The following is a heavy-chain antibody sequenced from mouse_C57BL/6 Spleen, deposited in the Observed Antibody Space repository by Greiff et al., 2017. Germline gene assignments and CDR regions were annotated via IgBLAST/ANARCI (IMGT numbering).Heavy chain of an antibody. J-gene: IGHJ2*01. CDR3: ARWLAYYFDY. CDR2: IHPNSGST. D-gene: IGHD2-2*01. CDR1: GYTFTSYW. V-gene: IGHV1-64*01. Sequence: VQLQQPGAELVKPGASVKLSCKASGYTFTSYWMHWVKQRPGQGLEWIGMIHPNSGSTHYNEKFKSKATLTVDKAASTAYMQLSSLTSEDSAVYYCARWLAYYFDYWGQGTTLTVSS.